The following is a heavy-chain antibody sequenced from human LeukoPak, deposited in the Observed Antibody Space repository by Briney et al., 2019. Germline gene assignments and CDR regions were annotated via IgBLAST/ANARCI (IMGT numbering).Heavy chain of an antibody. CDR1: GFTVSSNY. J-gene: IGHJ4*02. V-gene: IGHV3-66*01. Sequence: PGGSLRLSCAASGFTVSSNYMSWVRKAPGKGLEWVSVIYSGGSTYYADSVKGRFTISRDNSKNTLYLQMNSLRAEDTAVYYCARDGRYFDWFYFDYWGQGTLVTVSS. D-gene: IGHD3-9*01. CDR2: IYSGGST. CDR3: ARDGRYFDWFYFDY.